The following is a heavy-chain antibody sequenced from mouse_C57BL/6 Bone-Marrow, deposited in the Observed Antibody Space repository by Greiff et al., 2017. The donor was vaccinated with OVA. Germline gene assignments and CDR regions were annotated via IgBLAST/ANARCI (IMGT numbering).Heavy chain of an antibody. J-gene: IGHJ2*01. CDR2: LDPENGDT. Sequence: VQLQQSGAELVRPGASVKLSCTASGFNIKDDYMHWVKQRPEQGLEWIGWLDPENGDTEYASKFQGKATITADTSSNTAYLQLSSLTSEDTAVYYCTHPPLSRDFDYWGQGTTLTVSS. V-gene: IGHV14-4*01. D-gene: IGHD3-2*02. CDR3: THPPLSRDFDY. CDR1: GFNIKDDY.